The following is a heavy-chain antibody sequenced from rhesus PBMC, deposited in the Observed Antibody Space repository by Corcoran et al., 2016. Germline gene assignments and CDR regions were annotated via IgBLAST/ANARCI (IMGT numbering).Heavy chain of an antibody. V-gene: IGHV4-169*01. J-gene: IGHJ5-1*01. D-gene: IGHD4-35*01. Sequence: QLPLQESGPGLVKPSETLSLSCAVAGGLINNRYWRWIPRAPGEGLEWIGYIYGSGSSTKYNPSLESRVTLSVDTSKNQLSLRLSSVTAADTALYYCAKEEDYGNRGHRFDVWGPGVLITVSS. CDR3: AKEEDYGNRGHRFDV. CDR2: IYGSGSST. CDR1: GGLINNRY.